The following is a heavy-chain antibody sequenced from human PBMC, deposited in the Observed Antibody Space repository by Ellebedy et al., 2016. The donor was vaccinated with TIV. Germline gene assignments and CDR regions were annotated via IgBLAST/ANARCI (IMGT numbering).Heavy chain of an antibody. Sequence: GESLKISCAASGFTFSSYWMHWVRQAPGKGLVWVSRINSDGSITSYADSVKGRFTISRDNAGNTLFLQMNSLRVDDTAVYYCARRGAALVLNYWGQGTLVTVSS. CDR1: GFTFSSYW. CDR2: INSDGSIT. V-gene: IGHV3-74*01. CDR3: ARRGAALVLNY. D-gene: IGHD2-8*01. J-gene: IGHJ4*02.